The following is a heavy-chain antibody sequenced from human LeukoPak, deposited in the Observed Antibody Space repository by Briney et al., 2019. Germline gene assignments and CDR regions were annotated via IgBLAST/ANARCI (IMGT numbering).Heavy chain of an antibody. J-gene: IGHJ4*02. D-gene: IGHD2-2*01. Sequence: SETLSLTCTVSGGSISSFYWSWIRQSPEKGLEWIAYIHSTGTTNYNPSLKSRVTISVDTSKNQLFLNLNSVTAADTAVYYCASMRLTIDYWGQGTLVTVSS. CDR1: GGSISSFY. CDR2: IHSTGTT. V-gene: IGHV4-59*08. CDR3: ASMRLTIDY.